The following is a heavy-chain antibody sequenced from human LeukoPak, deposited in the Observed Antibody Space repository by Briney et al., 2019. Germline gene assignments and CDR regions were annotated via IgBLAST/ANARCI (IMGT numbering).Heavy chain of an antibody. D-gene: IGHD2-15*01. CDR2: INPNSGGT. CDR1: GYTFTGYY. Sequence: ASVKVSCKASGYTFTGYYMHWVRQAPGQGLEWMGWINPNSGGTNYAQKFQGRVTMTRDTSISTAYMELSRLRSDDTAVYYCARDRSGDGYCSGGSCYSGRDYWGQGTLLTVSS. V-gene: IGHV1-2*02. CDR3: ARDRSGDGYCSGGSCYSGRDY. J-gene: IGHJ4*02.